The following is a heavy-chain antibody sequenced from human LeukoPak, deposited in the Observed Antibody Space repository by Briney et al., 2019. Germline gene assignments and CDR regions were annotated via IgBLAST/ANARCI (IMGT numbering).Heavy chain of an antibody. D-gene: IGHD3-3*01. CDR1: GFTSTSYS. V-gene: IGHV3-48*01. CDR2: ISTGSSII. J-gene: IGHJ4*02. CDR3: ARGIFGVVMFFDY. Sequence: PGGSLRLSCAASGFTSTSYSMNWVRQAPGKGLEWVSFISTGSSIIYYADSVKGRFTISRDNAENSLYLQMNSLRAEDTAVYYCARGIFGVVMFFDYWGQGTLVTVSS.